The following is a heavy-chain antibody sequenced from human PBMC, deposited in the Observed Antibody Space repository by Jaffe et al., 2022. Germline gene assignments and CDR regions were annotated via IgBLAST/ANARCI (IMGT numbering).Heavy chain of an antibody. J-gene: IGHJ3*02. CDR2: INHSGST. CDR3: ARGDFFDAFDI. CDR1: GGSFSGYY. V-gene: IGHV4-34*01. D-gene: IGHD2-21*02. Sequence: QVQLQQWGAGLLKPSETLSLTCAVYGGSFSGYYWSWIRQPPGKGLEWIGEINHSGSTNYNPSLKSRVTISVDTSKNQFSLKLSSVTAADTAVYYCARGDFFDAFDIWGQGTMVTVSS.